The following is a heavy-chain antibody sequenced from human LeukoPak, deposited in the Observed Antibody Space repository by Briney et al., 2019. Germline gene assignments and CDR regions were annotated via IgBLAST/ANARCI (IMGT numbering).Heavy chain of an antibody. Sequence: PSETLSLTCTVSGGSISSYYWSWIRQPPGKGLEWIGEINHSGSTNYNPSLKSRVTISVDTSKNQFSLKLSSVTAADTAVYYCARGRARTTFWGQGTLVTVSS. CDR2: INHSGST. CDR1: GGSISSYY. J-gene: IGHJ4*02. D-gene: IGHD3-16*01. CDR3: ARGRARTTF. V-gene: IGHV4-34*01.